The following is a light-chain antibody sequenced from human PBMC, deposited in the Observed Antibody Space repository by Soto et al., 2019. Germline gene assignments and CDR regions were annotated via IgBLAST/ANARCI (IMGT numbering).Light chain of an antibody. Sequence: EIVLTQSPGTLSLSPGERATLSCRARQSVSSSYLAWYQQRPGQAPRLLIYDASSRATGIPDRFSGSGSGTDFTLTISRLEPEDFAVYYCQQYGSSPKTFGQGTKVDIK. CDR1: QSVSSSY. J-gene: IGKJ1*01. CDR2: DAS. CDR3: QQYGSSPKT. V-gene: IGKV3-20*01.